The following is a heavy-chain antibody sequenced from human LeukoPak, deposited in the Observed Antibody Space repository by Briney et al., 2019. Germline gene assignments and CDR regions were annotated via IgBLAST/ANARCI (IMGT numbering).Heavy chain of an antibody. D-gene: IGHD5-18*01. CDR1: GGSISSSNW. CDR3: ARVGQGRIQLWLRYFDY. CDR2: IYHSGST. V-gene: IGHV4-4*02. J-gene: IGHJ4*02. Sequence: SGTLSLTCAVSGGSISSSNWWSWVRQPPGKGPEWIGEIYHSGSTNYNPSLKSRVTISVDKSKNQFSLKLSSVTAADTAVYYCARVGQGRIQLWLRYFDYWGQGTLVTVSS.